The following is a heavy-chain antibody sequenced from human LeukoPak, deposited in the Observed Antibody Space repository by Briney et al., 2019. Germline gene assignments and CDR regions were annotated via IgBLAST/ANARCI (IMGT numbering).Heavy chain of an antibody. CDR2: IYYSGST. J-gene: IGHJ3*02. CDR3: ARGSPTVTAFDI. D-gene: IGHD4-17*01. Sequence: SETLSLTCTVSGGSISSSSYYWGWIRQPPGKGLEWIGSIYYSGSTYYNPSLKSRVTISVDTSKNQFSLKLSSVTAADTAVYYCARGSPTVTAFDIWGQGTMVTVSS. V-gene: IGHV4-39*07. CDR1: GGSISSSSYY.